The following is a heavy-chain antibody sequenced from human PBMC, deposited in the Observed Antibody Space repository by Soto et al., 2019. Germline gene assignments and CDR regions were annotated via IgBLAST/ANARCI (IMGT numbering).Heavy chain of an antibody. CDR1: GYIFTTYS. V-gene: IGHV1-18*01. Sequence: QIQLVQSGSEVRMPGASVKVSCKASGYIFTTYSITWVRQAPGQGLEWMGWVSASNGKTNYAQKFEDRVTMTTDTSTTTAYMELRSLRSDDTAVYYCAREAFGDQASWFDPWGQGTLVTVSS. J-gene: IGHJ5*02. D-gene: IGHD3-10*01. CDR2: VSASNGKT. CDR3: AREAFGDQASWFDP.